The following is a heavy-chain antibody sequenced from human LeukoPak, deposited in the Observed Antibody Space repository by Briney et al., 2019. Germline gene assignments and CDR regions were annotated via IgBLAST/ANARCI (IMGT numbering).Heavy chain of an antibody. V-gene: IGHV4-4*07. CDR1: GGSIIGYY. J-gene: IGHJ4*02. CDR2: IHGTGGT. Sequence: SETLSLTCTVSGGSIIGYYWSWIRQPAGKGLEWIGRIHGTGGTDYNPSLKSRVTMSVDTSKNQFSLKLTSVTAADTAVYYSAKDRSSWPFFDSWGQGTLVTVSS. D-gene: IGHD6-13*01. CDR3: AKDRSSWPFFDS.